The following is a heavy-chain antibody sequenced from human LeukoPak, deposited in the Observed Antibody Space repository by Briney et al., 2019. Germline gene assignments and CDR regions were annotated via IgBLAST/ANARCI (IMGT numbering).Heavy chain of an antibody. CDR2: ISGSGGST. CDR1: GFTFSSYA. J-gene: IGHJ4*02. V-gene: IGHV3-23*01. D-gene: IGHD6-19*01. CDR3: AKDRRPLGLGRQWLVPEAFDY. Sequence: GGSLRLSCAASGFTFSSYAMSWVRQAPGKGLEWVSAISGSGGSTYYAESVKGRFTISRDNSQNTPYLQMNSLRAEDMALYYCAKDRRPLGLGRQWLVPEAFDYWGQGTLVTVSS.